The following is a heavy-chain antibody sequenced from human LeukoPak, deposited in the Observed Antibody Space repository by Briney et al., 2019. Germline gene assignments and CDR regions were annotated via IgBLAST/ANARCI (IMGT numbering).Heavy chain of an antibody. J-gene: IGHJ4*02. V-gene: IGHV1-69*05. CDR3: ARVGRYDYVWGSYRSLFDY. CDR2: IIPIFGTA. Sequence: SVKVSCKASGGTFSSYAISWVRQAPGQGLEWMGGIIPIFGTANYAQKFQGRVTMTTDTSTSTAYMELRSLRSDDTAVYYCARVGRYDYVWGSYRSLFDYWGQGTLVTVSS. CDR1: GGTFSSYA. D-gene: IGHD3-16*02.